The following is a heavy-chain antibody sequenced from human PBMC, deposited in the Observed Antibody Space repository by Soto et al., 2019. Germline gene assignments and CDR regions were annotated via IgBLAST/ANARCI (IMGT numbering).Heavy chain of an antibody. CDR1: GFTFSSYG. CDR3: AKSNDSSGYYYFDY. CDR2: ISYDGSNK. J-gene: IGHJ4*02. Sequence: GESLKISCAASGFTFSSYGMHWVRQAPGKGLEWVAVISYDGSNKYYADSVKGRFTISRDNSKNTLYLQMNSLRAEDTAVYYCAKSNDSSGYYYFDYWGQGTLVTVSS. D-gene: IGHD3-22*01. V-gene: IGHV3-30*18.